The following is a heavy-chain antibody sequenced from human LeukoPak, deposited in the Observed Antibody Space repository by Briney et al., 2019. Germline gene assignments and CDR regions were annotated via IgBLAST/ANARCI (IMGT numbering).Heavy chain of an antibody. Sequence: ETLSLTCAVYGGSFSGYYWSWIRQPPGKGLEGIGEINHSGSTNYNPSLKSRVTISVDTSKNQFSLKLTSVTAADTAVYYCARSTFSSNWNLWGQGTLVTVSS. CDR2: INHSGST. CDR1: GGSFSGYY. D-gene: IGHD6-13*01. CDR3: ARSTFSSNWNL. V-gene: IGHV4-34*01. J-gene: IGHJ4*02.